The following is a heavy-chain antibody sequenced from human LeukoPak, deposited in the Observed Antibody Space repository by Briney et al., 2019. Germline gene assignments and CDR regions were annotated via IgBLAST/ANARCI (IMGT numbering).Heavy chain of an antibody. J-gene: IGHJ4*02. V-gene: IGHV3-23*01. Sequence: GGSLRLSCAASGFIFGSYAMTWVRQAPGKGLEWVSAISSTGSSTYYAESVKGRFTISRDNSKNTLYLQMNSLRAAEDTAVYYCAKDQKYSNSPFDYWGQGTLVTVSS. CDR2: ISSTGSST. CDR1: GFIFGSYA. D-gene: IGHD6-6*01. CDR3: AKDQKYSNSPFDY.